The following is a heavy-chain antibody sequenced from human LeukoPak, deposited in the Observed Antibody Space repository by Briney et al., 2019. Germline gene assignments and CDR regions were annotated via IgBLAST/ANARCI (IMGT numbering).Heavy chain of an antibody. J-gene: IGHJ4*02. CDR3: ARDHYYGSGSYPDY. CDR1: GGSISSGDYY. CDR2: IYYSGST. V-gene: IGHV4-30-4*01. D-gene: IGHD3-10*01. Sequence: PSETLSLTCTVSGGSISSGDYYWSCIRQPPGKGLEWIGYIYYSGSTYYNPSLKSRVTISVDTSKNQFSLKLSSVTAADTAVYYCARDHYYGSGSYPDYWGQGTLVTVSS.